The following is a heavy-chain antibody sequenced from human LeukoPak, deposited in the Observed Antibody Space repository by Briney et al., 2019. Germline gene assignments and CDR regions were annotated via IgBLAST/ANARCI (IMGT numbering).Heavy chain of an antibody. V-gene: IGHV4-4*07. CDR2: IYTSGST. D-gene: IGHD4-11*01. CDR3: ARDLSDYYNYRNDAFDI. J-gene: IGHJ3*02. CDR1: GGSISSYY. Sequence: PSETLSLTCTVSGGSISSYYWSWIRQPAGKGLEWIGRIYTSGSTSYNPSLKSRVTMSVDTSKNQFSLKLSSVTAADTAVYYCARDLSDYYNYRNDAFDIWGQGTMVTVSS.